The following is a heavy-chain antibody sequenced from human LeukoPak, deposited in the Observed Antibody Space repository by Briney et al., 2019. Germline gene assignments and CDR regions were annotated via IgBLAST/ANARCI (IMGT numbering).Heavy chain of an antibody. CDR3: AREFCYGSNGRGFDY. J-gene: IGHJ4*02. CDR2: IWTGEST. V-gene: IGHV4-4*07. Sequence: PTETLPLSCTVHSGSISSYYWSWIRQPAGKGLEWIGRIWTGESTNYNPTLHSRVTMSVDTSKNQFSLKLNSRTAADAAVYYCAREFCYGSNGRGFDYWGQGTLVTVSS. CDR1: SGSISSYY. D-gene: IGHD4-23*01.